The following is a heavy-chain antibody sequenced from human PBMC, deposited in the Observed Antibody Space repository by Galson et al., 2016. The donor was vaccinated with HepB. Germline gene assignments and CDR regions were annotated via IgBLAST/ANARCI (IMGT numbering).Heavy chain of an antibody. V-gene: IGHV4-31*03. Sequence: TLSLTCTVSGGSINTGDYYWNWIRRHPGKGLEWMGYVFHSGDTFYNPSLENRVSLSVDTSKNQFALELRSVTAADTAVYYCARLRRVARRWWFDTWGQGVLVTVSS. D-gene: IGHD2-15*01. CDR1: GGSINTGDYY. J-gene: IGHJ5*02. CDR2: VFHSGDT. CDR3: ARLRRVARRWWFDT.